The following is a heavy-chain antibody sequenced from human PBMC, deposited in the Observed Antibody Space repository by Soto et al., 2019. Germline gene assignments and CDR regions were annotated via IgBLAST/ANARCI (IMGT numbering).Heavy chain of an antibody. CDR2: INPNSGGT. D-gene: IGHD2-15*01. J-gene: IGHJ6*02. Sequence: ASVKVSCKASGYTFTGYYMHWVRQAPGQGLEWMGWINPNSGGTNYAQKFQGRVTMTRDTSISTAYMELSRLGSDDTAVYYCARDDVVVVAATLLHYYYGMDVWGQGTTVTVSS. V-gene: IGHV1-2*02. CDR1: GYTFTGYY. CDR3: ARDDVVVVAATLLHYYYGMDV.